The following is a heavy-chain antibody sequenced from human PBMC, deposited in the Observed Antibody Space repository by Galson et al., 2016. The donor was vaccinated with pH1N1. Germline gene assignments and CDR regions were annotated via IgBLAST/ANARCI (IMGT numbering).Heavy chain of an antibody. CDR2: INGDGTEI. CDR3: AQWLGTSNS. D-gene: IGHD6-19*01. CDR1: RSTFSSSW. V-gene: IGHV3-7*01. Sequence: SLRLSCADSRSTFSSSWMNWVRQAPGKGLEWVANINGDGTEIKYVDSVKGRFTISRDNAKNSLYLQMSNLRVEDTDLYYCAQWLGTSNSWGQGTLVTVSS. J-gene: IGHJ4*02.